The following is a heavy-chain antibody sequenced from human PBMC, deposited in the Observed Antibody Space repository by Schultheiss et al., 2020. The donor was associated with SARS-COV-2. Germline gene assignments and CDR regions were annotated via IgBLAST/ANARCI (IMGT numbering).Heavy chain of an antibody. CDR2: INHSGST. CDR1: GGSISSYY. J-gene: IGHJ6*02. Sequence: SETLSLTCTVSGGSISSYYWSWIRQPPGKGLEWIGEINHSGSTNYNPSLKSRVTISVDTSKNQFSLKLSSVTAADTAVYYCARSPAGPKNIYYYYYGMDVWGQGTTVTVSS. CDR3: ARSPAGPKNIYYYYYGMDV. V-gene: IGHV4-59*01. D-gene: IGHD2-2*01.